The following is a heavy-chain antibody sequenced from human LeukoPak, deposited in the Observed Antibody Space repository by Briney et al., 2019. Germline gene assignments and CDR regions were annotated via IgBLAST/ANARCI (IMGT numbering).Heavy chain of an antibody. D-gene: IGHD3-9*01. J-gene: IGHJ4*02. CDR2: INPNSGGT. CDR3: ARAPRGVRYFALPDY. Sequence: AAVTVSCQASGYTFTGYYMHWVRQAPGQGLEGMGWINPNSGGTNYAQKFQGRVTMTRDTSISTAYMELSRLSSDDTAVYYCARAPRGVRYFALPDYWGQGTLVTVSS. V-gene: IGHV1-2*02. CDR1: GYTFTGYY.